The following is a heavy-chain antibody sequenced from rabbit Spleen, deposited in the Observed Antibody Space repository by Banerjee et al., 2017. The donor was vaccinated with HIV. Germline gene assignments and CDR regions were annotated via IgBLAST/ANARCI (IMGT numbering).Heavy chain of an antibody. D-gene: IGHD1-1*01. V-gene: IGHV1S45*01. CDR3: ASDIIGVGVFSL. CDR1: GFSFSNDYD. CDR2: INAGSGGST. J-gene: IGHJ4*01. Sequence: QEQLEESGGGLVKPGASLTLTCKVSGFSFSNDYDMCWVRQAPGKGLEWIACINAGSGGSTYYATWAKGRFTISRPWSTTVTLQLTSLTAADTATYFCASDIIGVGVFSLWGPGTLVTVS.